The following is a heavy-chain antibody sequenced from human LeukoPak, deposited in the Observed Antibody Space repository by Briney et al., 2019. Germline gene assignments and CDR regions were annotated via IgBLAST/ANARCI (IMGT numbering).Heavy chain of an antibody. Sequence: GGSLRLSCAASGFTFSSYSMNWVRQAPGKGLEWVSSISSSSSYIYYADSVKGRFTISRDNAKNSLYLQMNSLRAEDTAVYYCARDGDILTGYTNWFDPWGQGTLVTVPS. J-gene: IGHJ5*02. D-gene: IGHD3-9*01. CDR1: GFTFSSYS. V-gene: IGHV3-21*01. CDR3: ARDGDILTGYTNWFDP. CDR2: ISSSSSYI.